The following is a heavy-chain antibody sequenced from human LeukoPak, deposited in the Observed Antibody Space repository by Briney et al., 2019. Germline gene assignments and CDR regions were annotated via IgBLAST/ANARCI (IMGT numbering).Heavy chain of an antibody. J-gene: IGHJ4*02. CDR2: IYYSGST. Sequence: PSETLSLTCTVSGGSISSHYWSWIRQPPGKGLEWIGYIYYSGSTNYNPSLKSRVTISIDTSKNQFSLKLSSVTAADTAVYYCARIITMVRGVTRPGFDYWGQGTLVTVSS. V-gene: IGHV4-59*11. CDR1: GGSISSHY. CDR3: ARIITMVRGVTRPGFDY. D-gene: IGHD3-10*01.